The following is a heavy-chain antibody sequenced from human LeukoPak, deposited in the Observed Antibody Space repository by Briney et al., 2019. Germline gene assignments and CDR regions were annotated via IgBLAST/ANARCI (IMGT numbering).Heavy chain of an antibody. CDR2: IHYSGST. V-gene: IGHV4-39*01. CDR1: GGSISSSNYF. J-gene: IGHJ5*02. Sequence: SETLSLTCSVSGGSISSSNYFWGWIRQPPGKGLEWIASIHYSGSTYSNPSLKSRVTISVDTSKNQFSLRLSSVSAADTAVYYCARRPYYDFWSGRFDPWGQGTLVTVSS. CDR3: ARRPYYDFWSGRFDP. D-gene: IGHD3-3*01.